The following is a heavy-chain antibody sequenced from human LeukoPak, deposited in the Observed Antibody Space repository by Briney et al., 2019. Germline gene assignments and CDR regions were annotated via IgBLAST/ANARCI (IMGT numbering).Heavy chain of an antibody. D-gene: IGHD1-26*01. CDR3: ARRRDLYSGSYYPFDY. CDR2: IYPGDSDA. CDR1: GYSFTSYW. J-gene: IGHJ4*02. Sequence: GESLKISCKGSGYSFTSYWIAWVRQMPGKGLKWMGIIYPGDSDARYSPSFQGQVTISADKSISTAYLQWSSLKASDTAMYYCARRRDLYSGSYYPFDYRGQGTLVTVSS. V-gene: IGHV5-51*01.